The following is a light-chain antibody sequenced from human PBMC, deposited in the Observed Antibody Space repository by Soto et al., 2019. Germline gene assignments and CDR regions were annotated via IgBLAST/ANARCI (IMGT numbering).Light chain of an antibody. J-gene: IGKJ4*01. CDR2: GAS. CDR3: QQYDSSVT. V-gene: IGKV3-20*01. CDR1: QSITSSY. Sequence: EIVLTQSPGTLSLSPGERATLSCRASQSITSSYLAWYQQKPGQAPRLLIYGASSRATGIPDRFSGSGSGTDFSLTVSRLEPEYFAVYYCQQYDSSVTFGGGTKVE.